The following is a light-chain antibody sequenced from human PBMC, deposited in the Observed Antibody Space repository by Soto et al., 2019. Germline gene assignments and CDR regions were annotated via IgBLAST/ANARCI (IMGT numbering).Light chain of an antibody. V-gene: IGKV1-39*01. CDR1: QKIRSY. CDR3: QQGYSSRWT. CDR2: ATS. Sequence: DIQMTQSPSSLSASVGDRVTITCRASQKIRSYLNWYQQKPGKAPQLLIYATSSLQTGVPSRFSASGSGTDFSRVISDLQPEDSATYYCQQGYSSRWTSGRGTKVEI. J-gene: IGKJ1*01.